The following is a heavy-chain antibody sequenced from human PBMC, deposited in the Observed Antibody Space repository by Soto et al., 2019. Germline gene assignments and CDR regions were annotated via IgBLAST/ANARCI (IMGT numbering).Heavy chain of an antibody. J-gene: IGHJ4*02. CDR1: GYTFTSYG. CDR3: AKIWAPRQQWLVDY. CDR2: ISAYNGNT. V-gene: IGHV1-18*01. D-gene: IGHD6-19*01. Sequence: GASVKVSCKTSGYTFTSYGIGWVRQAPGQGLEWMGWISAYNGNTNYGQKLQGRVTMTTDTSTSTAYMELRSLRSDDTAVYYCAKIWAPRQQWLVDYWGQGTLVTVSS.